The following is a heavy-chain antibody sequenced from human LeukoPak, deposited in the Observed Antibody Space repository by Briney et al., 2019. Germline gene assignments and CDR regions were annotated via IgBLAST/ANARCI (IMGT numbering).Heavy chain of an antibody. CDR2: IYYSGST. CDR1: GGSISSYY. CDR3: ARERVEMATIRVFDI. D-gene: IGHD5-24*01. J-gene: IGHJ3*02. Sequence: SETLSLTCTVSGGSISSYYWSWIRQPPGKGLEWIGYIYYSGSTNYNPSLKSRVTISVDTSKNQFSLKLSSVTAADTAVYYCARERVEMATIRVFDIWGQGTMVTVSS. V-gene: IGHV4-59*01.